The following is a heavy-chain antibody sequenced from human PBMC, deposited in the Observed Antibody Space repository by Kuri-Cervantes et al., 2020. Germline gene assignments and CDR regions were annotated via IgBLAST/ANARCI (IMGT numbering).Heavy chain of an antibody. CDR1: GFTFSSYG. Sequence: GESLKISCAASGFTFSSYGMHWVRQAPGKGLEWVAVISYDGSNKYYADSVKGRFTISRDNSKNTLYLQMNSLRAEDTAVYYCVASSVIAPFYWGQGTLVTVSS. J-gene: IGHJ4*02. V-gene: IGHV3-30*03. D-gene: IGHD2/OR15-2a*01. CDR3: VASSVIAPFY. CDR2: ISYDGSNK.